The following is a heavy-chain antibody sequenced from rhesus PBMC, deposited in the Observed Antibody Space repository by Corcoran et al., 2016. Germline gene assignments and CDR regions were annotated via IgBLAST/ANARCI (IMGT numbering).Heavy chain of an antibody. CDR1: GGSISSNW. CDR3: ASGDCTSTTCYVVGWDY. Sequence: QLQLQESGPGLVKPSETLSLTCAVSGGSISSNWWSGIRQPHGKGPEWLGRISGRGGSTSYNPSLKRRVTISTDTSKNQLSLKLISVTAADTAVYYCASGDCTSTTCYVVGWDYWGQGVLVTVSS. CDR2: ISGRGGST. J-gene: IGHJ4*01. V-gene: IGHV4-173*01. D-gene: IGHD2-2*01.